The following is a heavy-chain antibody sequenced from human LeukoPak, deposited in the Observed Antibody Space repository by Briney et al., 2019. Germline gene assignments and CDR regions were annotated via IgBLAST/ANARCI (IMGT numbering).Heavy chain of an antibody. Sequence: SETLSLTCAVSGGSISSGGYSWSWIRQSPGKGLEWIGYIYHSGSTYYNPSLKSRVTISVDRSKNQFSLKLSSVTAADTAVYYCARDRRDFWSGSFDYWGQGTLVTVSS. CDR1: GGSISSGGYS. D-gene: IGHD3-3*01. CDR2: IYHSGST. V-gene: IGHV4-30-2*06. CDR3: ARDRRDFWSGSFDY. J-gene: IGHJ4*02.